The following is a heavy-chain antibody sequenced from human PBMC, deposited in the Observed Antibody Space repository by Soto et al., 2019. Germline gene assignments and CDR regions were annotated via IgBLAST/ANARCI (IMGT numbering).Heavy chain of an antibody. CDR1: GFTFSNYS. V-gene: IGHV3-21*03. CDR2: ISSTSKYI. D-gene: IGHD6-19*01. J-gene: IGHJ5*01. Sequence: EVQLVESGGGLVKPGGSLRVSCAASGFTFSNYSMNWVRQAPGKGLEWVSSISSTSKYIYYADSVKGGFTISRDNAKKSLYLQMNSLRAEDTAVYYCARGLSSGWFDYWGQGTLVTVSA. CDR3: ARGLSSGWFDY.